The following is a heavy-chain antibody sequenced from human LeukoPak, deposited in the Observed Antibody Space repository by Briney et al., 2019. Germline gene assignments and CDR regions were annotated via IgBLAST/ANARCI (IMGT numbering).Heavy chain of an antibody. CDR3: ARARYCSSTSCIYYYYMDV. J-gene: IGHJ6*03. V-gene: IGHV1-18*01. D-gene: IGHD2-2*01. CDR2: ISAYNGNT. CDR1: GYTFTSYG. Sequence: GASVKVSCKASGYTFTSYGISWVRQAPGQGLEWMGWISAYNGNTNYAQKLQGRVTMTTDTSTSTAYMELRSLRSDDTAVYYCARARYCSSTSCIYYYYMDVWRKGTTVTVSS.